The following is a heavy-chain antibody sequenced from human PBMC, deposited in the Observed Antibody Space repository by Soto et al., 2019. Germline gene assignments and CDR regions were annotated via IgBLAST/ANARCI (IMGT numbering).Heavy chain of an antibody. CDR1: GFTFSSYD. V-gene: IGHV3-13*04. CDR3: ARANWGSGYGMDV. CDR2: IGTAGDT. D-gene: IGHD7-27*01. Sequence: EVQLVESGGGLVQPGGSLRLSCAASGFTFSSYDMHWVRQATGKGLEWVSAIGTAGDTYYPGSVKGRFTISRENAKISLYLQMNSLRAGDTAVYYCARANWGSGYGMDVWGQGTTVTVSS. J-gene: IGHJ6*02.